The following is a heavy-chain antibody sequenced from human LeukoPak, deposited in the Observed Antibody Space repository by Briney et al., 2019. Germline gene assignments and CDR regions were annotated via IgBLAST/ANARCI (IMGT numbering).Heavy chain of an antibody. J-gene: IGHJ6*02. CDR3: ARDCSSTSCYYYYGMDV. CDR1: GFTFSSYS. Sequence: GGSLRLSCAASGFTFSSYSMNWVRQAPGKGLEWVSYISSSGSTIYYADSVKGRFTISRDNAKNSLYLQMNSLRAEDTAVYYCARDCSSTSCYYYYGMDVRGQGTTVTVSS. D-gene: IGHD2-2*01. CDR2: ISSSGSTI. V-gene: IGHV3-48*04.